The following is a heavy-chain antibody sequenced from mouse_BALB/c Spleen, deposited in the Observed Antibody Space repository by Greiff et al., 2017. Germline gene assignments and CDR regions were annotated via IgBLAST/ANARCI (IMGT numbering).Heavy chain of an antibody. V-gene: IGHV3-8*02. CDR3: ARYEDDDFYAMDY. CDR1: GDSFTSCY. Sequence: EVKLQESGPSLVKPSQTLSLTCSVSGDSFTSCYWHWIRKFPGNKLEYMGYISYSGSTYYNPSLISRLSITRDTSKNQYYLQLNSVTTEDTATYYCARYEDDDFYAMDYWGQGTSVTVSS. D-gene: IGHD2-4*01. CDR2: ISYSGST. J-gene: IGHJ4*01.